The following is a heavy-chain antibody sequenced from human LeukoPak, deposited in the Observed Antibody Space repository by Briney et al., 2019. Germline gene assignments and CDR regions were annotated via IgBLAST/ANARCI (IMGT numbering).Heavy chain of an antibody. V-gene: IGHV3-30*02. Sequence: GGSLRLSCAASGFTFSIYAMYWVRQAPGKGLEWVAFIRFDGGLITYADSVKGRFTISRDNSKNTLYLQMSSLGAEDTAVYYCVKDGTTASYFDYWGQGTLVTVSS. CDR1: GFTFSIYA. D-gene: IGHD1-1*01. CDR2: IRFDGGLI. J-gene: IGHJ4*02. CDR3: VKDGTTASYFDY.